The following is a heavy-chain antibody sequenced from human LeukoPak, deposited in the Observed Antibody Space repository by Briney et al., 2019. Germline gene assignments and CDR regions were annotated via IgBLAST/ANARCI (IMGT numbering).Heavy chain of an antibody. CDR2: ISHSGST. Sequence: SQTLSLTCTVSGGSISSGGYYWSWIRQHPGKGLEWIGYISHSGSTNYNPSLKSRVTISVDTSKNQFSLKLSSVTAADTAVYYCARQSDPYTSSWYYWGQGTLVTVSS. J-gene: IGHJ4*02. V-gene: IGHV4-61*08. CDR3: ARQSDPYTSSWYY. D-gene: IGHD6-13*01. CDR1: GGSISSGGYY.